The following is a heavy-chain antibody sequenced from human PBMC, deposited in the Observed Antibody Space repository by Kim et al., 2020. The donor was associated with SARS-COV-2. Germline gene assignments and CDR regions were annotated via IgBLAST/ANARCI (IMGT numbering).Heavy chain of an antibody. J-gene: IGHJ6*02. V-gene: IGHV3-23*01. Sequence: GGSLRLSCAASGFTFSSYAMSWVRQAPGKGLEWVSAISGSGGSTYYADSVKGRLTISRDNSKTTLYLQMNSLRAEDTAVYYCANGRGDSSSRPRPYYYYYGMAVWGQGTTVNISS. CDR3: ANGRGDSSSRPRPYYYYYGMAV. D-gene: IGHD6-13*01. CDR2: ISGSGGST. CDR1: GFTFSSYA.